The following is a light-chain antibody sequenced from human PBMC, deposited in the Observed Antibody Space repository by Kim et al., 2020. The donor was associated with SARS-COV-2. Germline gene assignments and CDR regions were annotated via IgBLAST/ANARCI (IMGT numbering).Light chain of an antibody. CDR2: DAS. Sequence: SPGERATLSGRASQSVSSYLAWYQQKRGQAPRLLIYDASNRATGIPARFSGSGSGTDFTLTISSLEPEDFAVYYCQQRSNWPSITFGQGTRLEIK. CDR1: QSVSSY. J-gene: IGKJ5*01. V-gene: IGKV3-11*01. CDR3: QQRSNWPSIT.